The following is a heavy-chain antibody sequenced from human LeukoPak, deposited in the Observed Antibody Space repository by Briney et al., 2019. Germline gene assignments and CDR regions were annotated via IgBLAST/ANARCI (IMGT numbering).Heavy chain of an antibody. CDR1: GYTFTGYY. J-gene: IGHJ4*02. D-gene: IGHD5-12*01. CDR2: INPNSGGT. Sequence: ASVKVSCKASGYTFTGYYMHWVRQAPGQGLEWMGWINPNSGGTNYAQKLQGRVTMTTDTSTSTAYMELRSLRSDDTAVYYCARDVEVDICFDYWGQGTLVTVSS. V-gene: IGHV1-2*02. CDR3: ARDVEVDICFDY.